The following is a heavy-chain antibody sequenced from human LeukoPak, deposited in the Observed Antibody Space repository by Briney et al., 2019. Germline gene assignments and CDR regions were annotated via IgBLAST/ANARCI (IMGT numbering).Heavy chain of an antibody. Sequence: ASVKDSCKASGYTFTSYYMHWVRQAPGQGLEWMGIINPSGGSTSYAQKFQGRVTMTRETSISTAYMELSRLRSDDTAVYYCARGLHYDILTDYQTGWFDPWGQGTLVTVSS. CDR1: GYTFTSYY. D-gene: IGHD3-9*01. J-gene: IGHJ5*02. CDR3: ARGLHYDILTDYQTGWFDP. V-gene: IGHV1-46*01. CDR2: INPSGGST.